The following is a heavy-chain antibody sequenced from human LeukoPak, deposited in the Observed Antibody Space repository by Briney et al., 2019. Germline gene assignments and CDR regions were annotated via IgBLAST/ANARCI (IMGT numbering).Heavy chain of an antibody. V-gene: IGHV3-21*01. CDR3: ARGNIKFDY. CDR1: GFTFSSYI. Sequence: SGGSLRLSCAASGFTFSSYIMNWVRQAPGKGLEWVSSISSSDYIYYVDSVKGRFTISRDNAKKSLYLQMNSLRAEDTAVYYCARGNIKFDYWGQGTLVTVSS. J-gene: IGHJ4*02. CDR2: ISSSDYI.